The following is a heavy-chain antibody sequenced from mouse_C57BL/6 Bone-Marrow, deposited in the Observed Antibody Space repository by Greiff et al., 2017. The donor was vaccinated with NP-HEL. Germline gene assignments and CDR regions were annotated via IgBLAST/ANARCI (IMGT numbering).Heavy chain of an antibody. D-gene: IGHD2-4*01. CDR1: GYTFTSYG. CDR3: AGIYYDYAYFDY. CDR2: IYPRSGNT. J-gene: IGHJ2*01. V-gene: IGHV1-81*01. Sequence: VQLQQSGAELARPGASVKLSCKASGYTFTSYGISWVKQRTGQGLEWIGEIYPRSGNTYYNEKFKGKATLTADKSSSTAYMELRSLTSEDSAVYFCAGIYYDYAYFDYWGQGTTLTVSS.